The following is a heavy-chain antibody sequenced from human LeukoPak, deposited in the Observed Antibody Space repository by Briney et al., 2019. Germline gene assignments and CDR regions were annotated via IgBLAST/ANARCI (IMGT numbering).Heavy chain of an antibody. CDR1: GYTLTSYD. J-gene: IGHJ4*02. CDR3: AKDTAPLGATKEFDH. CDR2: MNPNSGNT. V-gene: IGHV1-8*01. D-gene: IGHD1-26*01. Sequence: ASVKVSCKASGYTLTSYDINWVRQATGQGLEWMGWMNPNSGNTGYAQKFQGRVTMTRNTSISTAYMELRSLRSDDTAVYYCAKDTAPLGATKEFDHWGQGTLVTVSS.